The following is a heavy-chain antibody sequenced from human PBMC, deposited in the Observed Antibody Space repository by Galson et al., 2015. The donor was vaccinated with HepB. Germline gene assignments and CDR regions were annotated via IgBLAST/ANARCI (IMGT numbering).Heavy chain of an antibody. J-gene: IGHJ5*02. D-gene: IGHD2-15*01. Sequence: SVKVSCKASGYTFSSYSITWVRQAPGQGLEWVGWISPYNRDTNYARKLQGRVTITTDTSTNTAYMELRSLRSDDTAVYYCARGALVVVVNSTQNNWFDPWGQGTPVTVSS. CDR3: ARGALVVVVNSTQNNWFDP. CDR2: ISPYNRDT. CDR1: GYTFSSYS. V-gene: IGHV1-18*01.